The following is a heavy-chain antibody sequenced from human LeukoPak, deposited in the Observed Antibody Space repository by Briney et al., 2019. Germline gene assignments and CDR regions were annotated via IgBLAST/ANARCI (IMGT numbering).Heavy chain of an antibody. CDR1: GYTFTGYY. V-gene: IGHV1-2*06. J-gene: IGHJ4*02. CDR3: ASYHDHGGNPDY. CDR2: INPNSGGT. D-gene: IGHD4-23*01. Sequence: ASVKVSCKXSGYTFTGYYMHWVRQAPGQGLEWMGRINPNSGGTNYAQKFQGGVTMTRDTSISTAYMELSRLRSDDTAVYYCASYHDHGGNPDYWGQGTLVTVSS.